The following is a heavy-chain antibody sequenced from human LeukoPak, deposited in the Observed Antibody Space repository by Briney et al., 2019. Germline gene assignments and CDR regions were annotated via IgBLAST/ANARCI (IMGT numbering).Heavy chain of an antibody. CDR2: IYSGGST. J-gene: IGHJ3*02. Sequence: GGSLRLSCAASGFTVSSNYMSWVRQAPGKGLEWISVIYSGGSTSYAVSVKGRFTISRDNSKNTLFLQMNSLRAEDTAVYYCAEAVAGGFSAFDIWGQGTMVTVSS. CDR3: AEAVAGGFSAFDI. V-gene: IGHV3-66*01. CDR1: GFTVSSNY. D-gene: IGHD6-19*01.